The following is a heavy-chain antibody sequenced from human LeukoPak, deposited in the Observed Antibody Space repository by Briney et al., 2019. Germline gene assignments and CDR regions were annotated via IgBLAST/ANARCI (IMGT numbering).Heavy chain of an antibody. CDR1: GFTFSRSA. J-gene: IGHJ4*02. CDR3: AKEMKPWMHFDY. CDR2: ISHDGSNT. D-gene: IGHD5-12*01. Sequence: GGSLRLSCAASGFTFSRSAVHWVRQAPGKGLEWVAVISHDGSNTDYTDSVKSRFTISRDNSKNTLYLQMNSLRAEDTAVYYCAKEMKPWMHFDYWGQGTLVTVSS. V-gene: IGHV3-30*18.